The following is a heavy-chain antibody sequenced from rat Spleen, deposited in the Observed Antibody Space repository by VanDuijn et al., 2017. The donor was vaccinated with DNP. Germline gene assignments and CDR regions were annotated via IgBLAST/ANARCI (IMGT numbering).Heavy chain of an antibody. CDR3: ARHVLPLRVWDY. V-gene: IGHV5-22*01. D-gene: IGHD1-4*01. CDR2: TNYAGGST. CDR1: GFTFSDYY. Sequence: EVQLVQSGGGLVQPGKSLKISCAASGFTFSDYYMAWVRQAPTKGLEWVAYTNYAGGSTYNGDSVKGRFTISRDNAKSTLYLQINSLRSEDMATYYCARHVLPLRVWDYWGQGVMVTVSS. J-gene: IGHJ2*01.